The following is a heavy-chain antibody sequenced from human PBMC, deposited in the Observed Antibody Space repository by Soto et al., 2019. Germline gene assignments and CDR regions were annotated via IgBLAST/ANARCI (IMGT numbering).Heavy chain of an antibody. J-gene: IGHJ6*02. CDR2: IRSKANSYAT. Sequence: PGGSLRLSCAASGFTFSGSAMHWVRQASGKGLEWVGRIRSKANSYATAYAASVKGRFTISRDDSKNTAYLQTNSLKTEDTAVYYCTTGEYSSPGYYYYYGMDVWGQGTTVTVSS. V-gene: IGHV3-73*01. D-gene: IGHD6-6*01. CDR1: GFTFSGSA. CDR3: TTGEYSSPGYYYYYGMDV.